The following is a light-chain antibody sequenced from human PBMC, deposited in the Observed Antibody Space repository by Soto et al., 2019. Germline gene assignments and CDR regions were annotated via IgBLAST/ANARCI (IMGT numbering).Light chain of an antibody. CDR1: QNILSN. V-gene: IGKV3-15*01. Sequence: IVLTQSPATLSLSPGERATLSCRASQNILSNLAWYQQKPGQAPRLLIYGASTRATGIPVRFSGSGSGTEFTLTINSLQSEDFEIYYCQQYNNWPITFGQGTRLEIK. CDR2: GAS. J-gene: IGKJ5*01. CDR3: QQYNNWPIT.